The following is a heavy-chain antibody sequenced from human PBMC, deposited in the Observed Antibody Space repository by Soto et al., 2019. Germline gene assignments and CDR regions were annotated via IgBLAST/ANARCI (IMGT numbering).Heavy chain of an antibody. CDR3: ARDDPLIGSSPRYYLGMDV. J-gene: IGHJ6*04. CDR2: IIPIFGTA. V-gene: IGHV1-69*13. Sequence: SVKVSCKAPGGTLNTYAISWVRQSPGQGLDWMGRIIPIFGTANFAQKFQDRVTITADESTSTAYMELNTLRPEDTAVYYCARDDPLIGSSPRYYLGMDVWGKGTPVTVP. CDR1: GGTLNTYA. D-gene: IGHD6-6*01.